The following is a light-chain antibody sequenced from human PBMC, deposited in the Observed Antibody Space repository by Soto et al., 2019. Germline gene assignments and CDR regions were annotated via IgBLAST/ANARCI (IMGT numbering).Light chain of an antibody. Sequence: QSVLTQPPSLSEVPRQRVTISCSGSRSNIGNNAVNWYQQLPGKAPKLLIYYDDLVSSGVSDRFSGSKSGTSASLAISGLQSEDEADYFCAAWDDNLNGPVFGGGTKVTVL. CDR2: YDD. J-gene: IGLJ3*02. CDR3: AAWDDNLNGPV. V-gene: IGLV1-36*01. CDR1: RSNIGNNA.